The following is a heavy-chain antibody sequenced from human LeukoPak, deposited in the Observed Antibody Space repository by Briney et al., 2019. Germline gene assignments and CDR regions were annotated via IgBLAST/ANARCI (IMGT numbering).Heavy chain of an antibody. CDR3: AKDSGDCAGDCYNYFDY. Sequence: PGGSLRLSCAASGFTFSIYSMNWVRQAPGKGLEWVSAISRSGGTTYYADSVKGRFTLSRDNSKNALYLQMNSLRAEDTAVYYCAKDSGDCAGDCYNYFDYWGQGILVTISS. CDR2: ISRSGGTT. V-gene: IGHV3-23*01. CDR1: GFTFSIYS. J-gene: IGHJ4*02. D-gene: IGHD2-21*02.